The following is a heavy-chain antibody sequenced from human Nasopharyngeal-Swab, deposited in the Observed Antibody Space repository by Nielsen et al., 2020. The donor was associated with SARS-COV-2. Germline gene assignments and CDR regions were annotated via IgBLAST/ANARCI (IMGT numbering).Heavy chain of an antibody. Sequence: WVGQAPGQGLEWMGRINPNSGGTNYAQKFQGRVTMTRDTSISTAYMELSRLRSDDTAVYYCARGPYYGDYFDYWGQGTLVTVSS. V-gene: IGHV1-2*06. J-gene: IGHJ4*02. CDR3: ARGPYYGDYFDY. D-gene: IGHD3-10*01. CDR2: INPNSGGT.